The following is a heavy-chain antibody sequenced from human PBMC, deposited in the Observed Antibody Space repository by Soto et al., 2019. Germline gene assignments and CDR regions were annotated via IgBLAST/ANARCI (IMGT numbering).Heavy chain of an antibody. CDR2: IIPIFGTT. J-gene: IGHJ5*02. CDR1: GGTFGSDA. D-gene: IGHD3-22*01. V-gene: IGHV1-69*06. Sequence: SVKVSCKASGGTFGSDAITWVRQAPGQGLEWVGRIIPIFGTTNYAQNLQGRVTISADKSTLTAYMELHSLTSDDTALYYCARDRTVSGYYTNWLDPWGQGTHVTVSS. CDR3: ARDRTVSGYYTNWLDP.